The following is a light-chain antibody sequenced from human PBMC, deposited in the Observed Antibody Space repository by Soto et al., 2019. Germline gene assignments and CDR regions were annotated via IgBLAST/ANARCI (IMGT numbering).Light chain of an antibody. CDR3: QAWDRSTYVG. J-gene: IGLJ2*01. Sequence: SYELTQPPSVSVSPGQTASITCSGDKLGDKYACWYQQKPGQSPVLVIYQDSKRPSGSPERFSGSNSGNTATLTISGTQAMDEADYYCQAWDRSTYVGFGGGTQLTVL. CDR2: QDS. CDR1: KLGDKY. V-gene: IGLV3-1*01.